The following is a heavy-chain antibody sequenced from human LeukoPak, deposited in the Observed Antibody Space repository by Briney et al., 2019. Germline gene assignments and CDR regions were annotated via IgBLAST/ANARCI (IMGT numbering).Heavy chain of an antibody. D-gene: IGHD6-6*01. V-gene: IGHV4-4*07. Sequence: SETLSLTCTVSGGSISSYYWSWIRQPAGKGLEWIGRIRTSGSTSYNPSLKSRVTMSADTSKNQFSLKLSSVTAADTAVYYCARDRGIAARLPLDYWGQGTLVTVSS. CDR1: GGSISSYY. CDR3: ARDRGIAARLPLDY. J-gene: IGHJ4*02. CDR2: IRTSGST.